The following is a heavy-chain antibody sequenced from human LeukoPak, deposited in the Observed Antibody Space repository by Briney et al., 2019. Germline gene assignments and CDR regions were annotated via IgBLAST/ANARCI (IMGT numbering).Heavy chain of an antibody. CDR1: GFTFSSYW. J-gene: IGHJ6*02. Sequence: TGGSLRLSCVASGFTFSSYWMHWVRQDPRKGLVWVSRISGDGRNINYADSVRGRFTISRHNAKNTLYLQMNTLRVEDTAVYYCTRDLMDYDVSTGLHHYYMDVWGQGTTVTVSS. CDR2: ISGDGRNI. CDR3: TRDLMDYDVSTGLHHYYMDV. V-gene: IGHV3-74*01. D-gene: IGHD3-9*01.